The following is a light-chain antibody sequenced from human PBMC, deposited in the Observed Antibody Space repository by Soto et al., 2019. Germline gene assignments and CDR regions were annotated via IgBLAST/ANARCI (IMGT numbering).Light chain of an antibody. Sequence: DIQLTQSPSFLSASVGARVTITCRASKAISSSLAWYQHNPGKAPKLLIYAATPLQNGVPSSFSGSGSGTEVTLTSRSVQPEECASYDLQHLNDYRYTVGQGTKVEIK. V-gene: IGKV1-9*01. J-gene: IGKJ2*01. CDR3: QHLNDYRYT. CDR1: KAISSS. CDR2: AAT.